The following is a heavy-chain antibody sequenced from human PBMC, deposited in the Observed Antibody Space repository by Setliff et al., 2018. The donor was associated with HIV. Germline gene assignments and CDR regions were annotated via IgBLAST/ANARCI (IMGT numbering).Heavy chain of an antibody. D-gene: IGHD1-26*01. CDR1: GGSISSGGYY. V-gene: IGHV4-31*03. J-gene: IGHJ5*02. CDR3: ARDRPDEYSGSFGWFDP. Sequence: SETLSLTCTVSGGSISSGGYYWNWIRQHPGKGLEWIGYIYYTGSTYYNPSLKSRVIISVDTSKNQFSLKVSSVTAADTAVYYCARDRPDEYSGSFGWFDPWGQGTLVTVSS. CDR2: IYYTGST.